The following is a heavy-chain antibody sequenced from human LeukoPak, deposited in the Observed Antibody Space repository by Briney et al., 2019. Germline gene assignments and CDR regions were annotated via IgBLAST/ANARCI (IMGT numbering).Heavy chain of an antibody. Sequence: GGSLRLSCAASGFTFNSYSMNWVRQAPGKGLEWVSSISSSSSYIYYAGSVKGRFTISRDNAKHTLYLQMNSLRAEDTAVYYCARDLPRYCSSTSCYSLYFQHWGQGTLVTVSS. CDR1: GFTFNSYS. J-gene: IGHJ1*01. CDR2: ISSSSSYI. D-gene: IGHD2-2*01. CDR3: ARDLPRYCSSTSCYSLYFQH. V-gene: IGHV3-21*01.